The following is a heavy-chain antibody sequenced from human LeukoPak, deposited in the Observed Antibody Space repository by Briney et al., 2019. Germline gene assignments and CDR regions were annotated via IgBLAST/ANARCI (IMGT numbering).Heavy chain of an antibody. V-gene: IGHV3-48*02. CDR2: ISSSSSTI. Sequence: GGSLRLSCAASGFSFSTYWMNWVRQAPGKGLEWVSYISSSSSTIYYADSVKGRFTISRVSAKNSLYLQMNSLRDEDTAVYYCASHQVGATFDWGQGTLVTVPS. CDR3: ASHQVGATFD. J-gene: IGHJ4*02. D-gene: IGHD1-26*01. CDR1: GFSFSTYW.